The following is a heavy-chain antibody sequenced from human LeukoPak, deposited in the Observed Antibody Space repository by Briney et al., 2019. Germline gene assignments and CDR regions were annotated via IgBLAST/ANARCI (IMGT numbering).Heavy chain of an antibody. CDR3: ARGYGSGTPFDY. CDR2: ISNDGTNK. Sequence: GGSLRLSCAASGFPFNNYAMHWVRQAPDKGLEWVAVISNDGTNKYYTDSVKGRFTISRDNSKSTLYLQMNSLSPEDSAIYYCARGYGSGTPFDYWGQGTQVTVSS. J-gene: IGHJ4*02. D-gene: IGHD3-10*01. CDR1: GFPFNNYA. V-gene: IGHV3-30-3*01.